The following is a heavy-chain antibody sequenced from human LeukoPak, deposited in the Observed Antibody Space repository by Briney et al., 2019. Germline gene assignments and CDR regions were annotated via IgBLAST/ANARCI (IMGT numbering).Heavy chain of an antibody. Sequence: GGSLRLSCAAFGFTFSNAWMSWVRQAPGKGLELGARIKSKTDGGTTDYTAPVKGRFTISRDDSKYMVYLQMNSLKTEDTAVYYCAWHYFDYWGRGTLVNVSS. CDR1: GFTFSNAW. CDR2: IKSKTDGGTT. CDR3: AWHYFDY. D-gene: IGHD5-12*01. J-gene: IGHJ4*02. V-gene: IGHV3-15*01.